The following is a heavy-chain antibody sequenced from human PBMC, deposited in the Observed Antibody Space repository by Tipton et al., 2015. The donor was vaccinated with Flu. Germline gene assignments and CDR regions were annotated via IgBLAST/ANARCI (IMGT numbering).Heavy chain of an antibody. Sequence: TLSLTCAVSGYSISSGYYWGWIRQPPGKGLEWIGSIYHSGSTYYNPSLKSRVTISVDTSKNQFSLKLSSVIAADTAAYYCARDFIILWFGELWPDAFDIWGQGTMVTVSS. CDR3: ARDFIILWFGELWPDAFDI. CDR1: GYSISSGYY. D-gene: IGHD3-10*01. CDR2: IYHSGST. V-gene: IGHV4-38-2*02. J-gene: IGHJ3*02.